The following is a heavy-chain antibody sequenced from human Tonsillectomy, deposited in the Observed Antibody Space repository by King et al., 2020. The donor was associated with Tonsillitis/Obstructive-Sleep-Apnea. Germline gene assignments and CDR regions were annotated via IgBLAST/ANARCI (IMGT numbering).Heavy chain of an antibody. CDR1: GESFSGYY. J-gene: IGHJ4*02. CDR2: INHSGST. CDR3: AAGYYFDY. V-gene: IGHV4-34*01. Sequence: VQLQQWGAGLLKPSETLSLTYAVYGESFSGYYWSWIRQSPGKGLEWIGEINHSGSTNYNPSLKSRVTISIDTSKNQFSLKLSSVTAADTAVYYCAAGYYFDYWGQGTLVTVSS. D-gene: IGHD3-9*01.